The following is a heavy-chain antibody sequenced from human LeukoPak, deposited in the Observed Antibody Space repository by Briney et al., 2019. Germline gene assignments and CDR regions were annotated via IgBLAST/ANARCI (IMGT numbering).Heavy chain of an antibody. CDR2: IYYSGST. J-gene: IGHJ5*02. Sequence: SETLSLTCAVSGGSISSSSYYWGWIRQPPGTGLEWIGSIYYSGSTYYNPSLKSRVTISVDTPKNQFSLKLSSVTAADTAVYYCARLAAMVSGDWLDPWGQGTLVTVSS. CDR3: ARLAAMVSGDWLDP. V-gene: IGHV4-39*01. D-gene: IGHD5-18*01. CDR1: GGSISSSSYY.